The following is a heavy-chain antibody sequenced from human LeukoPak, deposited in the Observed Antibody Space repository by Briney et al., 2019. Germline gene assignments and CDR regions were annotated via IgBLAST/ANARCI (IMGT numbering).Heavy chain of an antibody. CDR2: INPNRGST. D-gene: IGHD3-22*01. J-gene: IGHJ3*02. V-gene: IGHV1-46*01. CDR3: ASTMIVADYAFDI. Sequence: ASVKVSCKASGYTFTSYYMYWVRQAPGQGLEWMGIINPNRGSTSYAQKFQGRVTMTRDMSTSTVYMELSSLRSDDTAVYYCASTMIVADYAFDIWGQGTMVTVSS. CDR1: GYTFTSYY.